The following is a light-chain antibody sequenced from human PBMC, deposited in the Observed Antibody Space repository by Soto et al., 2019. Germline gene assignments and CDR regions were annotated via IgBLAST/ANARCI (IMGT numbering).Light chain of an antibody. V-gene: IGKV3-15*01. CDR1: QSVSSN. Sequence: EIVMTQSPATLSVSPGERATLSCRASQSVSSNLAWYQQKPGQAPRLLIYGASTRATGIPARFSGSGSGTEFTLTISSLQSEDFTVYNCQQYNNWHYTFGQRTLLEIK. CDR2: GAS. J-gene: IGKJ2*01. CDR3: QQYNNWHYT.